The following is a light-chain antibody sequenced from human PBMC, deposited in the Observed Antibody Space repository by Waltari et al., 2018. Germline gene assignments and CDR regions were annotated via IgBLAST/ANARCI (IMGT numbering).Light chain of an antibody. V-gene: IGKV3-20*01. CDR1: QSVSSNY. CDR2: GAS. J-gene: IGKJ2*01. CDR3: QQYGGSPTYT. Sequence: ESVLTQSPGTLSLSQGERATLSCRASQSVSSNYLAWYQQRPGQAPRLLFFGASSRPTGVPDRFSGSVSGTDFTLTISRLEPEDFAVYFCQQYGGSPTYTFGQGTKLEVK.